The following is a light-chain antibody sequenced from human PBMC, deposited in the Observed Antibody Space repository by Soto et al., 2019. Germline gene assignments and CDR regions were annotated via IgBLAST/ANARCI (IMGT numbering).Light chain of an antibody. CDR3: SLSYSDIRV. V-gene: IGLV7-46*01. Sequence: QAVVTQEPSLTVSPGGTVTLTCGSSTAAVTTAHYPYWFQQKPGQAPRTLIYDTNNKHSWTPARFSGSLLGGQPALTLSGAQPEDEADYYCSLSYSDIRVFGGGTKLTVL. J-gene: IGLJ3*02. CDR1: TAAVTTAHY. CDR2: DTN.